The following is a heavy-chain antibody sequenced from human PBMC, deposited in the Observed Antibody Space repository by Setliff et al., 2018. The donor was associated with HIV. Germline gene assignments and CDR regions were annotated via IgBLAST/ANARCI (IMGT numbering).Heavy chain of an antibody. CDR2: IHYSGST. CDR3: ARGRTQWPNYNYFDP. D-gene: IGHD6-19*01. CDR1: GGSIRSSSYF. V-gene: IGHV4-39*07. Sequence: SETLSLTCTVSGGSIRSSSYFWGWIRQPPGKGLEWIGSIHYSGSTYYNPSLKSRVTISVDTSKNPFSLKLSSVTAADTAVYYCARGRTQWPNYNYFDPWGLGTLVTVSS. J-gene: IGHJ5*02.